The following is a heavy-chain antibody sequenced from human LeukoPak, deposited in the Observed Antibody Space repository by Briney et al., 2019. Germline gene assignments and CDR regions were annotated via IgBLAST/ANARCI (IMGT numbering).Heavy chain of an antibody. D-gene: IGHD5-18*01. CDR3: AREGSPRYSYGLIDY. J-gene: IGHJ4*02. V-gene: IGHV1-18*01. Sequence: ASVKVSCKASGYTFTSYRISWVRQAPGQGLEWMGWISAYNGNTNYAQKLQGRVTMTTDTSTSTAYMELRSLRSDETAVYYCAREGSPRYSYGLIDYWGQGALVTVSS. CDR2: ISAYNGNT. CDR1: GYTFTSYR.